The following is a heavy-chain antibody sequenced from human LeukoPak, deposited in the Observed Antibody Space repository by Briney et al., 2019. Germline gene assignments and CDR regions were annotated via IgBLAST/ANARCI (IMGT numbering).Heavy chain of an antibody. D-gene: IGHD2-2*01. CDR1: RGTFSNYA. CDR3: ARDGCSSTSCSGYYYYYMDV. CDR2: IIPIFGTA. J-gene: IGHJ6*03. V-gene: IGHV1-69*05. Sequence: GASVKVSCKASRGTFSNYAISWVRQAPGQGLEWMGGIIPIFGTANYAQKFQGRVTMTRDMSTSTVYMELSSLRSEDTAVYYCARDGCSSTSCSGYYYYYMDVWGKGTTVTVSS.